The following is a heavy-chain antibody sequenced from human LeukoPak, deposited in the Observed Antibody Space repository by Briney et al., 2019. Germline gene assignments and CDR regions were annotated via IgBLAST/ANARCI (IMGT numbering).Heavy chain of an antibody. Sequence: GGSLRLSCAASGFTLSSHAMHWVRQAPGKGLEYVSSTNTDVNYIYYVESVRGRFTISRDNSKNTLHLQMVSLRPDDMGVYYCARGGTYSSSSLNSWGQGTLVTVSS. D-gene: IGHD6-6*01. J-gene: IGHJ4*02. V-gene: IGHV3-64*02. CDR3: ARGGTYSSSSLNS. CDR1: GFTLSSHA. CDR2: TNTDVNYI.